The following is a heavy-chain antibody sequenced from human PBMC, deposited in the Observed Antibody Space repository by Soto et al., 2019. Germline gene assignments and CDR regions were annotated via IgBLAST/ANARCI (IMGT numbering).Heavy chain of an antibody. CDR3: ARLIKKGSAWKGPDY. D-gene: IGHD2-15*01. J-gene: IGHJ4*02. V-gene: IGHV4-30-2*03. Sequence: TLSLTCAVSGGTISSGGYSWSWIRKPPGKGLEWIGSIYYSGSTYYNPSLKSRVTISVDTSKNQFSLELSSVTAADTAVYYCARLIKKGSAWKGPDYWGQGTLVTVSS. CDR2: IYYSGST. CDR1: GGTISSGGYS.